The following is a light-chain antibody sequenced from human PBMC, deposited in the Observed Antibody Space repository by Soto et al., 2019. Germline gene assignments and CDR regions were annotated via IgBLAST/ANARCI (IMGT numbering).Light chain of an antibody. V-gene: IGKV3D-20*01. CDR1: QRVSSSY. Sequence: EIVLTQSPATLSLSPGERATLSCGASQRVSSSYLAWYQQKPGLAPRLLIYDASSRATGIPDRFSGSGSGTDFTLTISRLEPEDFAVYYCQQYGSSPPWTFGQGTNVEIK. CDR2: DAS. CDR3: QQYGSSPPWT. J-gene: IGKJ1*01.